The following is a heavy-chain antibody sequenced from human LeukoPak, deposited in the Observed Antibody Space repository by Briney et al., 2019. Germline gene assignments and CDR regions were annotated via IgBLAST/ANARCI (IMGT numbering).Heavy chain of an antibody. CDR2: ISSSSYYI. CDR3: ARAGYSGNYRDAFDI. CDR1: GFTFSSYS. V-gene: IGHV3-21*01. Sequence: PGGSLRLSCAASGFTFSSYSMNWVRQAPGKGLEWVACISSSSYYIYYADSVKGRFTISRDNARNSLYLQMNSLRVEDTAVYYCARAGYSGNYRDAFDIWGQGTMVTVSS. J-gene: IGHJ3*02. D-gene: IGHD1-26*01.